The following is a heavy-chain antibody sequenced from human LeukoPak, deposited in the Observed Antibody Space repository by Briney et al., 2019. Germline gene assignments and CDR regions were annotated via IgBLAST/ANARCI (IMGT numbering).Heavy chain of an antibody. CDR2: MNPDTGNT. V-gene: IGHV1-8*01. J-gene: IGHJ4*02. Sequence: GASVKVSCKASGYTFTAYDINWVRQGAGQGLEWIGWMNPDTGNTGYAQKFQGRVTMTRDTYKSTAYMDLNSLRSEDTAVYYCARLSDTPAYYYSSGYYHIRYWGQGTLLTVSS. CDR3: ARLSDTPAYYYSSGYYHIRY. CDR1: GYTFTAYD. D-gene: IGHD3-22*01.